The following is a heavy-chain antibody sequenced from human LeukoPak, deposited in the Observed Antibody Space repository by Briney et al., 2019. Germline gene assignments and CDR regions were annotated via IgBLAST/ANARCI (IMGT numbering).Heavy chain of an antibody. CDR3: ARGLSTPRYYYDSSGYYRTYYYYYMDV. V-gene: IGHV4-34*01. CDR2: INHSGST. Sequence: PSETLSLTCAVYGGSFSGYYWSWIRQPPGKGLEWIGGINHSGSTNYNPSLKSRVTISVDTSKNQFSLKLSSVTAADTAVYYCARGLSTPRYYYDSSGYYRTYYYYYMDVWGKGTTVTAS. J-gene: IGHJ6*03. CDR1: GGSFSGYY. D-gene: IGHD3-22*01.